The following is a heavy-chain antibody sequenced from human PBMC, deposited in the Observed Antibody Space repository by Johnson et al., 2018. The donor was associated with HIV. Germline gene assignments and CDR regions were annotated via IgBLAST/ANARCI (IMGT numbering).Heavy chain of an antibody. CDR3: ARDSTPWGGGYVGYAFDL. J-gene: IGHJ3*01. D-gene: IGHD5-12*01. Sequence: QVQLVESGGVVVQSGGSLRLSCAASGFTFSDYYMSWIRQAPGKGLECLSYISSSGISIYYIDSVKGRFTISRDNAKNSLYLQMSSLRAEDTAVYFCARDSTPWGGGYVGYAFDLWGQGTMVTVSS. CDR1: GFTFSDYY. V-gene: IGHV3-11*04. CDR2: ISSSGISI.